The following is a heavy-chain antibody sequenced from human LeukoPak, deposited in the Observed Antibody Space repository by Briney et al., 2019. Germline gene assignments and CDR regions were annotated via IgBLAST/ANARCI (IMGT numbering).Heavy chain of an antibody. V-gene: IGHV3-23*01. Sequence: GGSLRLSCAASGFTFSSYGMHWVRQAPGKGLEWVSGISASGVNTFYADSVKGRFTISRDNSKNTLFLQMDSLKADDTAVYYCVTRGGSGSYYRWAFAYWGQGTLVTVSS. CDR2: ISASGVNT. J-gene: IGHJ4*02. CDR3: VTRGGSGSYYRWAFAY. CDR1: GFTFSSYG. D-gene: IGHD3-10*01.